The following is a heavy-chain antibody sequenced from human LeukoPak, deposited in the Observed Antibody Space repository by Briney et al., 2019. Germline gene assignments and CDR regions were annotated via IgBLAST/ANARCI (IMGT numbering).Heavy chain of an antibody. CDR2: ISSSSSYI. J-gene: IGHJ6*02. CDR3: ARSPRGYGDYYYYYGMDV. CDR1: GFTFSSYS. V-gene: IGHV3-21*01. D-gene: IGHD4-17*01. Sequence: GGSLRLSCAASGFTFSSYSMNWVRQAPGKGLEWVSSISSSSSYIYYADSVKGRFTISRDNAKNSLYLQMNSLRAEDTAVYYCARSPRGYGDYYYYYGMDVWGQGTTVTVSS.